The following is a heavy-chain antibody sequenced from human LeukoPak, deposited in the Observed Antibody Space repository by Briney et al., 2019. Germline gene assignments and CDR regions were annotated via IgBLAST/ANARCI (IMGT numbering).Heavy chain of an antibody. CDR1: GFTFSSYW. V-gene: IGHV3-7*01. CDR2: IKQDGSEK. CDR3: ARALIPPTYYYDSSGYYHHDAFDI. J-gene: IGHJ3*02. D-gene: IGHD3-22*01. Sequence: GRSLRLSCAASGFTFSSYWMSWVRQAPGKGLEWVANIKQDGSEKYYVDSVKGRFTISRDNAKNSLYLQMNSLRAEDTAVYYCARALIPPTYYYDSSGYYHHDAFDIWGQGTMVTVSS.